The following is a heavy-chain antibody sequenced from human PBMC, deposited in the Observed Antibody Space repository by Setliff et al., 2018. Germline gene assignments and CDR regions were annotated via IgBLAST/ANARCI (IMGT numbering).Heavy chain of an antibody. Sequence: ASVKVSCKASGYTFTDYAMHWVRQAPGQRLEWMGWINPGNGNTKYSQKFQGRVSMTTDTSTSTAYMELRNLRSDDTALYYCARAPLMVVVPPDAHRFDPWGQGTLVTVSS. D-gene: IGHD2-2*01. CDR2: INPGNGNT. CDR1: GYTFTDYA. V-gene: IGHV1-3*01. J-gene: IGHJ5*02. CDR3: ARAPLMVVVPPDAHRFDP.